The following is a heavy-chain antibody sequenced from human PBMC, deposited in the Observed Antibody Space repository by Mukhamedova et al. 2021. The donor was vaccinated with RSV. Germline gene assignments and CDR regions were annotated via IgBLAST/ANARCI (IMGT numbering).Heavy chain of an antibody. Sequence: GKGLERIGYIYYSGSTYYNPSLKSRVTISVDTSKNQFSLKLSSVTAADTAVYYCARAQSYWGQGTLVTVSS. V-gene: IGHV4-30-4*01. J-gene: IGHJ4*02. CDR3: ARAQSY. CDR2: IYYSGST.